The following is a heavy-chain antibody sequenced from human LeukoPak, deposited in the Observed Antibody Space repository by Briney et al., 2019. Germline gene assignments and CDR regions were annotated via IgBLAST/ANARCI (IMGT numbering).Heavy chain of an antibody. CDR3: ARDVTDR. V-gene: IGHV3-7*01. J-gene: IGHJ4*02. CDR2: IKQDGSEK. CDR1: GFTFSSYS. Sequence: GGSLRLSCAASGFTFSSYSMNWVRQAPGKGLEWVANIKQDGSEKYYVDSVKGRFTISRDNAKNSLYLQMNSLRAEDTAVYYCARDVTDRWGQGTLVTVSS. D-gene: IGHD1-20*01.